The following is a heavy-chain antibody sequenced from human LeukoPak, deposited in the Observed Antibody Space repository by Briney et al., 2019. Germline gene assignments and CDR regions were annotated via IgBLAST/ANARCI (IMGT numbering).Heavy chain of an antibody. J-gene: IGHJ5*02. CDR3: ARDFYAAVAGRANWFDP. D-gene: IGHD6-19*01. Sequence: ASVTVSFTASGGTFSSYAISWVRQAPGQGLEWMGGIIPIFGTANYAQKFQGRVTITADESTSTAYMELSSLRSEDTAVYYCARDFYAAVAGRANWFDPWGQGTLVTVSS. CDR2: IIPIFGTA. CDR1: GGTFSSYA. V-gene: IGHV1-69*13.